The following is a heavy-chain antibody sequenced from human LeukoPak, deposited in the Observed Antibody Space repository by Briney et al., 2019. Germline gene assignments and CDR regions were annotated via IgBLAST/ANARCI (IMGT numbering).Heavy chain of an antibody. Sequence: GGSLRLSCAASGFTFSDYYMSWIRQAPGKGLEWVSYISSSGSTIYYADSVKGRFTISRDNAKNSLYLQMNSLRAEDTAVYYCARVLREIQLWSGPYYYYYMDVWVKGTTVTVSS. J-gene: IGHJ6*03. V-gene: IGHV3-11*04. D-gene: IGHD5-18*01. CDR3: ARVLREIQLWSGPYYYYYMDV. CDR2: ISSSGSTI. CDR1: GFTFSDYY.